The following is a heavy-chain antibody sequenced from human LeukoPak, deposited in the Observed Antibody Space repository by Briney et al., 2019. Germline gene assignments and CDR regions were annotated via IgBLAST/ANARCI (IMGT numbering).Heavy chain of an antibody. D-gene: IGHD3-3*01. CDR3: ARGREPTIFGVVIDYYYYSGMDV. CDR1: GYTFTGYY. J-gene: IGHJ6*02. CDR2: INPNSGDT. Sequence: ASVKVSCKASGYTFTGYYIHWVRQAPGQGLQWMGWINPNSGDTNYAQKFQGRVTMTRDTSISTAYMELSRLRSDDTAVYYCARGREPTIFGVVIDYYYYSGMDVWGQGTTVTVSS. V-gene: IGHV1-2*02.